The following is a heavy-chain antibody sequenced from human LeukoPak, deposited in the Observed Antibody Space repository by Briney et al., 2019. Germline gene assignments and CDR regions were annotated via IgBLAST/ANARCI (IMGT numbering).Heavy chain of an antibody. J-gene: IGHJ4*02. Sequence: GASVKVSCKVSGYTLTELSMHWVRQAPGKGLEWMGGFDPEDGETIYAQKFQGRVTMTEDTSTDTAYMELSSLRSEDTAMYYCATDKGPHCGGDCYSFWGQGTLVTVSS. D-gene: IGHD2-21*01. CDR3: ATDKGPHCGGDCYSF. CDR2: FDPEDGET. CDR1: GYTLTELS. V-gene: IGHV1-24*01.